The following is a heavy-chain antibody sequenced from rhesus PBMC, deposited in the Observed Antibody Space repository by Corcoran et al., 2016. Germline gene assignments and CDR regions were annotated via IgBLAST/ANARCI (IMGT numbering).Heavy chain of an antibody. CDR1: GGSISDDYF. Sequence: QVQLQESGPGLVKSSVTLSLTCAVSGGSISDDYFWDWIRQPPGKGLEWIGYIYGSGGGTNYNPSLKNRATISIDTSKNQFSLKLTSVTAADTAVYHCARVSTTSDGLNSWGQGVVVTVSS. CDR2: IYGSGGGT. V-gene: IGHV4-106*01. D-gene: IGHD2-2*01. J-gene: IGHJ6*01. CDR3: ARVSTTSDGLNS.